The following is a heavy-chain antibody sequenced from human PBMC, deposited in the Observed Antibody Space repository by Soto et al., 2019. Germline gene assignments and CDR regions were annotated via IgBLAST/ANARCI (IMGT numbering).Heavy chain of an antibody. CDR2: IWYDGSNK. CDR3: ARDWGYSYGYYYYGMDV. V-gene: IGHV3-33*01. D-gene: IGHD5-18*01. Sequence: QVQLVESGGGVVQPGRSLRLSCAASGFTFSSYGMHWVRQAPGKGLEWVAVIWYDGSNKYYADSVKGRFTISRDNSKNTLYLPMNSLRAEATAVYYCARDWGYSYGYYYYGMDVWGQGTTVTVSS. CDR1: GFTFSSYG. J-gene: IGHJ6*02.